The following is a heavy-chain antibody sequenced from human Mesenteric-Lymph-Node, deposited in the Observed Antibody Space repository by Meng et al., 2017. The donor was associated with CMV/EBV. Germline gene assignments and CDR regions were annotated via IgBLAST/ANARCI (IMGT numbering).Heavy chain of an antibody. J-gene: IGHJ4*02. CDR2: ISSSSSYI. D-gene: IGHD3-22*01. V-gene: IGHV3-21*01. CDR3: ARGSWYYYDTSGSLLDY. Sequence: GGSLRLSCAASGFTFSSYSMNWVRQAPGKGLEWVSSISSSSSYIYYADSVKGRFTISRDNAKNSLYLQMNSLRAEDTAVYYCARGSWYYYDTSGSLLDYWGQGTLVTVSS. CDR1: GFTFSSYS.